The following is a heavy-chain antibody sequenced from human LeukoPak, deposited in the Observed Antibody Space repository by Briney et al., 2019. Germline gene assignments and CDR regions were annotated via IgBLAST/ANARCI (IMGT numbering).Heavy chain of an antibody. CDR2: IYSGGST. V-gene: IGHV3-53*01. Sequence: GGSLRLSCAASGFTVSSNYMSWVRQAPGKGLEWVSVIYSGGSTYYADSVKGRFTISRDNSKNTLYLQMNSLRAEDTAVYYCARGPAAIDGYYYYYMDVWGKGTTVTISS. J-gene: IGHJ6*03. CDR1: GFTVSSNY. CDR3: ARGPAAIDGYYYYYMDV. D-gene: IGHD2-2*01.